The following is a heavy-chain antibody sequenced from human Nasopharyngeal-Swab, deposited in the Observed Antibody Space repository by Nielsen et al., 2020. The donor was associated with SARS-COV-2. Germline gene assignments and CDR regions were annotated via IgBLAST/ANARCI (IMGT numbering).Heavy chain of an antibody. Sequence: GESLKISCATSGFTFSPYTMTWVRQTPGKGLEWVSCTTDSGDTTYYADSVVGRFTISRDNAKNTLYLQLDSLGAEDTAIYYCARRREEWGHFDYWGQGTLVTVSS. J-gene: IGHJ4*02. CDR3: ARRREEWGHFDY. V-gene: IGHV3-23*01. CDR1: GFTFSPYT. CDR2: TTDSGDTT. D-gene: IGHD3-3*01.